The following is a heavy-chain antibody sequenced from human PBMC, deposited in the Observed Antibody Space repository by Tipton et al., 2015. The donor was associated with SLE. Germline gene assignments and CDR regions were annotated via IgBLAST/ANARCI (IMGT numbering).Heavy chain of an antibody. D-gene: IGHD2-15*01. V-gene: IGHV3-33*01. CDR1: GFTFSSYG. J-gene: IGHJ4*02. CDR3: ARGGVAGYYFDY. Sequence: SLRLSCAASGFTFSSYGMHWVRQAPDKGLEWVAVIWYDGNTKYYADSVKGRFTISRDNSKNTLYLQMNSLRAEDTAVYYCARGGVAGYYFDYWGQGTLVPVSS. CDR2: IWYDGNTK.